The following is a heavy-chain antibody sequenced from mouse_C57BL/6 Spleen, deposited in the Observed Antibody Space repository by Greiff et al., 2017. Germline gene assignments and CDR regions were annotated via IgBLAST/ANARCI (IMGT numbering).Heavy chain of an antibody. J-gene: IGHJ2*01. CDR3: AREDDYGTFDY. CDR2: ISYDGSN. CDR1: GYSITSGYY. D-gene: IGHD2-4*01. V-gene: IGHV3-6*01. Sequence: DVQLVESGPGLVKPSQSLSLTCSVTGYSITSGYYWNWIRQFPGNKLEWMGYISYDGSNNYNPSLKNRISITRDTSKNQFFLKLNSVTTEDTATYYCAREDDYGTFDYWGQGTTLTVSS.